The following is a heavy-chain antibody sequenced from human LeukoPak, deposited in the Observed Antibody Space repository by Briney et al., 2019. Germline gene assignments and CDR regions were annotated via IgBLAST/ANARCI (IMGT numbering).Heavy chain of an antibody. CDR3: ARVIAAAGNSFDP. CDR2: FDPEDGET. Sequence: ASVKVSCKASGGTFSSYAISWVRQAPGQGLEWMGGFDPEDGETIYAQKFQGRVTMTEGTSTDTAYMELSSLRSEDTAVYYCARVIAAAGNSFDPWGQGTLVTVSS. V-gene: IGHV1-24*01. J-gene: IGHJ5*02. D-gene: IGHD6-13*01. CDR1: GGTFSSYA.